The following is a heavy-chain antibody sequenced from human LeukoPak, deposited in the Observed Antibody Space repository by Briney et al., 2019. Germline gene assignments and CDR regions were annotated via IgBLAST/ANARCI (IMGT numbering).Heavy chain of an antibody. CDR1: GDSISSGSYC. CDR3: ARHVPFESGNKRGFES. D-gene: IGHD2/OR15-2a*01. CDR2: ISHSGST. Sequence: SETLSLTCTVSGDSISSGSYCWGWLRQPPGKGLEWIASISHSGSTYYNPSLKSRVTISVDTSKNHFSLMVNSMSAADTAVYCCARHVPFESGNKRGFESWGQGTLVTVSS. V-gene: IGHV4-39*01. J-gene: IGHJ4*02.